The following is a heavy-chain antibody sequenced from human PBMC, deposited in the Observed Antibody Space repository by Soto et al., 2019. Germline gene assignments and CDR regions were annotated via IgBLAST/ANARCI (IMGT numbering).Heavy chain of an antibody. CDR2: ISAYNGNT. CDR1: GYTFTSNG. CDR3: ARGEYGDYEYYYYYMDA. J-gene: IGHJ6*03. V-gene: IGHV1-18*01. D-gene: IGHD4-17*01. Sequence: ASVKVSCKASGYTFTSNGISWVRQAPGQGLEWMGWISAYNGNTNYAQKLQGRVTMTTDTSTSTAYMELSSLRSEDTAVYYCARGEYGDYEYYYYYMDAWGKGTTVTVSS.